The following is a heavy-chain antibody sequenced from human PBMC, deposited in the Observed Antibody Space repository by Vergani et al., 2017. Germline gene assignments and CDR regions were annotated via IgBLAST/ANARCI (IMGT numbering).Heavy chain of an antibody. CDR1: GGSISSSSYY. CDR3: ARHFYGDYDWFDP. CDR2: IYYSGST. Sequence: QLQLPESGPGLVKPSETLSLTCTVSGGSISSSSYYWGWIRQPPGKGLEWIGSIYYSGSTYYNPSLKSRVTISVDTSKNQFSLKLSSVTAADTAVYYCARHFYGDYDWFDPWGQGTLVTVSS. D-gene: IGHD4-17*01. J-gene: IGHJ5*02. V-gene: IGHV4-39*01.